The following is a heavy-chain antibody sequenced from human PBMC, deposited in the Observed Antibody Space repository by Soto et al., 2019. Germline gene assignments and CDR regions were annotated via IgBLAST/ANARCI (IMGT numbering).Heavy chain of an antibody. CDR1: GSSISSSNYY. CDR2: IYYSGSP. J-gene: IGHJ4*02. V-gene: IGHV4-39*01. Sequence: PSETLSLTCTVSGSSISSSNYYWGWIRQPPGKGLEWIGSIYYSGSPYNNPSLKSRVTISVDTSKNQFSLKLNSVTAADTAVYYCARHPSYYYDGSGYPHFDYWGQGTLVTVSS. CDR3: ARHPSYYYDGSGYPHFDY. D-gene: IGHD3-22*01.